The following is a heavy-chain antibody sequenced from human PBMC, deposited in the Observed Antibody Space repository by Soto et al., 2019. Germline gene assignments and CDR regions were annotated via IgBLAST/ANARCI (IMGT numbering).Heavy chain of an antibody. CDR3: ATDPPRGYSNYGDFQH. J-gene: IGHJ1*01. CDR2: FDPEDGET. Sequence: ASVKVSCKVSGYTLTELSMHWVRQAPGKGLEWMGGFDPEDGETIYAQKFQGRVTMTEDTSTDTAYMELSSLRSEDTAVYYCATDPPRGYSNYGDFQHWGQGTLVTVSS. D-gene: IGHD4-4*01. V-gene: IGHV1-24*01. CDR1: GYTLTELS.